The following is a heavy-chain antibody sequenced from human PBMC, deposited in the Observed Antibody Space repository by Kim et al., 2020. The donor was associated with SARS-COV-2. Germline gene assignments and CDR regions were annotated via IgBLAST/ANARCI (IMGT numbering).Heavy chain of an antibody. CDR2: ISSSSSYI. CDR1: GFTFSSYS. V-gene: IGHV3-21*01. D-gene: IGHD4-4*01. J-gene: IGHJ6*02. CDR3: ARQNHYSNYMVWYYGMDV. Sequence: GGSLRLSCAASGFTFSSYSMNWVRQAPGKGLEWVSSISSSSSYIYYADSVKGRFTISRDNAKNSLYLQMNSLRAEDTAVYYCARQNHYSNYMVWYYGMDVWGQGTTVTVSS.